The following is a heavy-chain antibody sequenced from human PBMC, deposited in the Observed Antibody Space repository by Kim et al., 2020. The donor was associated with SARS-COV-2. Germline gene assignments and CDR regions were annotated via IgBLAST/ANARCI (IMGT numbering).Heavy chain of an antibody. V-gene: IGHV4-4*07. CDR3: ARDQADYYDPSGFDY. J-gene: IGHJ4*02. Sequence: PSLKSRVTMSVDTSKNQFSLKLSSVTAADTAVYYCARDQADYYDPSGFDYWGQGTLVTVSS. D-gene: IGHD3-22*01.